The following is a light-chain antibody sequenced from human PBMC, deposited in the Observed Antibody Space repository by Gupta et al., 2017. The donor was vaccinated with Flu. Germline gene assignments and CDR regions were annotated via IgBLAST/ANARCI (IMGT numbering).Light chain of an antibody. Sequence: KATPSCRASHSGSTNLGWYQQKPGRAPRLLIYDTSTRATGIPARFSGSGSGTEFTLTISSLEPEDVALYYCQHRGNWPPDATFGQGTKLEIK. CDR1: HSGSTN. V-gene: IGKV3-11*01. J-gene: IGKJ2*01. CDR2: DTS. CDR3: QHRGNWPPDAT.